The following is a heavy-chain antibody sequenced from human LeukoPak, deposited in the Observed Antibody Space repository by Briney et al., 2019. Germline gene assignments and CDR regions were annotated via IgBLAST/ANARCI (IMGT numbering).Heavy chain of an antibody. J-gene: IGHJ6*02. Sequence: GASVKVSCKVSGYTLTELSMHWVRQAPGKGLEWMGGFDPEDGETIYAQKFQGRVTMTEDTSTDTAYMELSSLRSEDTAVYYCATEPISSSWSYYGMDVWGQGTTVTVSS. D-gene: IGHD6-13*01. CDR3: ATEPISSSWSYYGMDV. CDR2: FDPEDGET. CDR1: GYTLTELS. V-gene: IGHV1-24*01.